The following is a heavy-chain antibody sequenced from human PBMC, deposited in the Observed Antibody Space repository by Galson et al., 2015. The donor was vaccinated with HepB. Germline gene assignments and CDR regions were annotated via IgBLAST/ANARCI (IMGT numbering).Heavy chain of an antibody. J-gene: IGHJ4*02. Sequence: SVKVSCKASGGTFSSYAISWVRQAPGQGLEWMGGIIPIFGTANYAQKFQGRVTITADESTSTAYMELSSLRAEDTAVYYCARESLYCSGGSCHTSDYWGQGTLVTVSS. V-gene: IGHV1-69*13. D-gene: IGHD2-15*01. CDR2: IIPIFGTA. CDR1: GGTFSSYA. CDR3: ARESLYCSGGSCHTSDY.